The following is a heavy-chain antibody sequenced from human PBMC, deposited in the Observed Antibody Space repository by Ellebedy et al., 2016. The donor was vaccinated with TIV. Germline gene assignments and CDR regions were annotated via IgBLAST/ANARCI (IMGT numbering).Heavy chain of an antibody. Sequence: PGGSLRLSCAASGFTFSSYSMNWVRQAPGKGLEWVSYISSSSSTIYYADSVKGRFTISRDNAKNTVYLQMNSLRPEDTAVYFCAKDRYNGRERWFDPWGQGTLVTVSS. CDR2: ISSSSSTI. D-gene: IGHD3-16*02. CDR3: AKDRYNGRERWFDP. CDR1: GFTFSSYS. J-gene: IGHJ5*02. V-gene: IGHV3-48*01.